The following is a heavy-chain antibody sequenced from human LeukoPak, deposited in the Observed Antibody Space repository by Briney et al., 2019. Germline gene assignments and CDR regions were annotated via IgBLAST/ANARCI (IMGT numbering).Heavy chain of an antibody. CDR3: ARASSLGRYNWFDP. CDR2: INHSGST. V-gene: IGHV4-34*01. Sequence: SETLSLTCAVYGGSFSGYYWSWIRQPPGKGLEWIGEINHSGSTNYNPSLKSRVTISVDTSKNQFSLKLSSVTAADTAVYYCARASSLGRYNWFDPWGQGTQVTVSS. J-gene: IGHJ5*02. CDR1: GGSFSGYY.